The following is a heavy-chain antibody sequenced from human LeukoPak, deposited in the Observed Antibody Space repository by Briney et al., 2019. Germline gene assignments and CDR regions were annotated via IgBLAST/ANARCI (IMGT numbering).Heavy chain of an antibody. Sequence: GGSLRLSCAASGFTFSSYAMHWVRQAPGKGLEWAAVISYDGSNKYYADSVKGRFTISRDNSKNTLYLQMNSLRAEDTAVYYCATLPRDRGPQNVTLDYWGQGTLVTVSS. J-gene: IGHJ4*02. CDR1: GFTFSSYA. CDR2: ISYDGSNK. D-gene: IGHD3-10*01. CDR3: ATLPRDRGPQNVTLDY. V-gene: IGHV3-30-3*01.